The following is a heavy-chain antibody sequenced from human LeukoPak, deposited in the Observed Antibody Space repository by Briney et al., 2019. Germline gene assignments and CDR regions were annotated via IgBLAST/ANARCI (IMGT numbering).Heavy chain of an antibody. CDR1: GYTFIGYY. D-gene: IGHD3-16*01. CDR3: ASLRLIDY. Sequence: ASVKVSCKASGYTFIGYYMHWVRQAPGQGLVWMGCINPNSGTTNYAQKFQGRVTMTRDTSITTAYMELSGLRSDDTAVYYCASLRLIDYWGQGTLVTVSS. CDR2: INPNSGTT. J-gene: IGHJ4*02. V-gene: IGHV1-2*02.